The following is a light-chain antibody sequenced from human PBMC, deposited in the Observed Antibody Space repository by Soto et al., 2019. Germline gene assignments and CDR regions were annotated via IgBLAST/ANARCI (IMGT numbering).Light chain of an antibody. V-gene: IGLV2-8*01. J-gene: IGLJ2*01. CDR2: AVT. Sequence: QSALTQPPSASGSPGQSVTISCTGTSSDVGGYDYVSWYQQHPGKAPELMIYAVTKRPSGVPDRFSGSKSGNTASLTVSGLQAEDEADYYCSSYAGSNNHVVFGGGTKLTVL. CDR3: SSYAGSNNHVV. CDR1: SSDVGGYDY.